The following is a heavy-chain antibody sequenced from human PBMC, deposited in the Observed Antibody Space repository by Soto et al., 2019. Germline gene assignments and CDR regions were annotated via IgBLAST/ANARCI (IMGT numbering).Heavy chain of an antibody. D-gene: IGHD1-7*01. Sequence: SETLSLTCSVSGSSINSNLYHWGWIRHSPGKVLEWIVSMHNTGNIFYNPSLKSRVTFSIETSHVDFSLHLSSVTSSYTSVYFCARLYTGNYIMYHWGPGTLVTDS. CDR2: MHNTGNI. CDR1: GSSINSNLYH. J-gene: IGHJ5*02. V-gene: IGHV4-39*02. CDR3: ARLYTGNYIMYH.